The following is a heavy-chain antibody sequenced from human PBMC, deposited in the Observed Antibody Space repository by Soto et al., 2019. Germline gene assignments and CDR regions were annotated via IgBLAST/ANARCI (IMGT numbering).Heavy chain of an antibody. D-gene: IGHD3-10*01. CDR2: INHSGST. J-gene: IGHJ3*02. Sequence: SETLSLTCAVYGGSFSGYYWSWIRRPPGKGLEWIGEINHSGSTNYNPSLKSRVTISVDTSKNQFSLKLSSVTAADTAVYYCARGRGVYGSGSYAFDIWGQGTMVTVSS. CDR1: GGSFSGYY. CDR3: ARGRGVYGSGSYAFDI. V-gene: IGHV4-34*01.